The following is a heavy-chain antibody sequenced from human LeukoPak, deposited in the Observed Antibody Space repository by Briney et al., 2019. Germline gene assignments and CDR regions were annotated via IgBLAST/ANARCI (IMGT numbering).Heavy chain of an antibody. V-gene: IGHV3-30*04. CDR2: ISYDGSNK. J-gene: IGHJ4*02. D-gene: IGHD6-19*01. Sequence: PGGSLRLSCAAYGFTFSSYAMHWVRQAPGKGLEWVAVISYDGSNKYYADSVKGRFTISRDNSKNTLYLQMNSLRAEDTAVYYCARVSSGWPYYFDYWGQGTLVTVSS. CDR1: GFTFSSYA. CDR3: ARVSSGWPYYFDY.